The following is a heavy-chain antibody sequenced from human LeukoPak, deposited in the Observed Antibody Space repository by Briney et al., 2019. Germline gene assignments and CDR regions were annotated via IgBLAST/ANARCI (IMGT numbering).Heavy chain of an antibody. V-gene: IGHV4-39*02. J-gene: IGHJ4*01. D-gene: IGHD3-3*01. CDR1: GDSFTRSTYY. CDR3: ARLPGLYSSDFYR. Sequence: SETLSLTCTVSGDSFTRSTYYWGWIRQTPRKGLEWIATMYHRGSRYYNPSLESRVTMSIDTSRFSLKLRSVTATDSGVYYCARLPGLYSSDFYRWGRRALVIVSS. CDR2: MYHRGSR.